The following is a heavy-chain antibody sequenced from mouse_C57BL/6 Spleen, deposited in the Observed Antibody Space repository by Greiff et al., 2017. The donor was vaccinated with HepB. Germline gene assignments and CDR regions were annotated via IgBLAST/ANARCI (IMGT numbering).Heavy chain of an antibody. CDR2: ISDGGSYT. CDR3: ARENYGSNWAFDY. Sequence: EVHLVESGGGLVKPGGSLKLSCAASGFTFSSYAMSWVRQTPEKRLEWVATISDGGSYTYYPDNVKGRFTISRDNAKNNLYLQMSHLKSEDTAMYYCARENYGSNWAFDYWGQGTTLTVSS. V-gene: IGHV5-4*01. CDR1: GFTFSSYA. D-gene: IGHD1-1*01. J-gene: IGHJ2*01.